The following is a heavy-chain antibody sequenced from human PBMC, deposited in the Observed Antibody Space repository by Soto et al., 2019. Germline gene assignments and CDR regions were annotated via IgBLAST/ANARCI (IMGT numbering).Heavy chain of an antibody. D-gene: IGHD3-9*01. V-gene: IGHV3-48*02. CDR2: ISSSSSTI. CDR1: GFTFSSYS. CDR3: AISNYDILTGYYYYYYGMDV. J-gene: IGHJ6*02. Sequence: EVQLVESGGGLVQPGGSLRLSCAASGFTFSSYSMNWVRQAPGKGLEWVSYISSSSSTIYYADSVKGRFTISRDNAKNSLYLQMNSLRDEETAVYYCAISNYDILTGYYYYYYGMDVWGQGTTVTVSS.